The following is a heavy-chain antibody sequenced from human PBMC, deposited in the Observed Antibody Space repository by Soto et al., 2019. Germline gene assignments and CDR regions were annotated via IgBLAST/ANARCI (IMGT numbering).Heavy chain of an antibody. J-gene: IGHJ1*01. Sequence: QAQLMQSGAEVKEPGSSVTVSCKASGGTFSGYAISWVRQAPGQGLEWLGGIIPIFGITNYAQKFQNRLTIAADESSATVYMDLRSLTSEDSAIYYCTRDPRSITGTTSSEDFQHWGQGTLVSVS. CDR3: TRDPRSITGTTSSEDFQH. CDR2: IIPIFGIT. CDR1: GGTFSGYA. D-gene: IGHD1-1*01. V-gene: IGHV1-69*01.